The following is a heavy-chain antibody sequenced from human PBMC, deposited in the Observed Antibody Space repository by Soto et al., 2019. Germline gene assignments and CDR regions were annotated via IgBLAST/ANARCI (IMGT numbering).Heavy chain of an antibody. CDR2: IYYSGST. D-gene: IGHD2-21*02. V-gene: IGHV4-39*01. J-gene: IGHJ3*02. CDR3: ASYCGGDCYSGWAFDI. CDR1: GGSISSSSYY. Sequence: PSETLSLTCTVSGGSISSSSYYWGWIRQPPGKGLEWIGSIYYSGSTYYNPSLKSRVTISVDTSKNQFSLKLSSVTAADTAVYYCASYCGGDCYSGWAFDIWGQGTMVTVSS.